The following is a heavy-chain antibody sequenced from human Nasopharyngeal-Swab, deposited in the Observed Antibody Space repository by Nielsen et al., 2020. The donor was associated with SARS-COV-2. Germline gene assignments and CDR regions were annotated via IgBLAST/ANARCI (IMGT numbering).Heavy chain of an antibody. CDR2: IYHSGST. D-gene: IGHD3-10*01. CDR3: ARGKDFGEYYFDY. Sequence: SETLSLTCVASGGSISSADYSWNWIRQSPGRGLEWIGNIYHSGSTPYNPSLKSRVTISVDRSKSHFSLKMTSVTAADTAVYFCARGKDFGEYYFDYWGQGTLVTVSS. J-gene: IGHJ4*02. CDR1: GGSISSADYS. V-gene: IGHV4-30-2*06.